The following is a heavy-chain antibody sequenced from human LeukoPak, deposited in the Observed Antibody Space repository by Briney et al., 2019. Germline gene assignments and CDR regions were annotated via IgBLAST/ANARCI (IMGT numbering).Heavy chain of an antibody. CDR2: INWIGGST. J-gene: IGHJ4*02. CDR3: ARDLPSSGYYQPFDY. Sequence: PGGSLRLSCAASGFTFDDYGMSWVRQAPGKGLEWVSGINWIGGSTGYADSVKGRFTISRDNAKNSLYLQMNSLRAEDTALYYCARDLPSSGYYQPFDYWGQGTLVTVSS. V-gene: IGHV3-20*04. CDR1: GFTFDDYG. D-gene: IGHD3-22*01.